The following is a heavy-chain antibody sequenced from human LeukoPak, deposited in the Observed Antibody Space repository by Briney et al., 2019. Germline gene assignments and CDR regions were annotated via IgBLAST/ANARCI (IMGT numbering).Heavy chain of an antibody. Sequence: GGSLRLSCAASGFTFSSYGMHWVRQAPGKGLEWVAFIRYDGSNKYYADSVKGRFTISRDNSKNTLYLQMNSLKTEDTAVYYCTTLGVTMIVVATGWFDPWGQGTLVTVSS. J-gene: IGHJ5*02. V-gene: IGHV3-30*02. CDR1: GFTFSSYG. D-gene: IGHD3-22*01. CDR3: TTLGVTMIVVATGWFDP. CDR2: IRYDGSNK.